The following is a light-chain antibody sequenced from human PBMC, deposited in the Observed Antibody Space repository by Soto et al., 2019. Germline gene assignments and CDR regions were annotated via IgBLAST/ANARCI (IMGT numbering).Light chain of an antibody. Sequence: EIVLTQSPGTLSLSPGERATLSCRSSESVTDNQLAWYQQKPGQAPRLLIYGASTRATDVPDRFSGSGSGADFTLSISRLEPEDFAVYYCQQYGSSPPRTFGQGTKVDIK. J-gene: IGKJ1*01. V-gene: IGKV3-20*01. CDR2: GAS. CDR1: ESVTDNQ. CDR3: QQYGSSPPRT.